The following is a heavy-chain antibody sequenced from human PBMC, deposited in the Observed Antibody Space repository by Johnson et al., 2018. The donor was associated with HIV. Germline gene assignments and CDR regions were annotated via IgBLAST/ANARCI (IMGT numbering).Heavy chain of an antibody. J-gene: IGHJ3*02. CDR1: GFTFSSYW. D-gene: IGHD1-26*01. CDR2: TQYDGSNK. V-gene: IGHV3-30*02. Sequence: QVQLVESGGGLVQPGGSLRLSCAASGFTFSSYWMSWVRQAPGKGLEWVAFTQYDGSNKYYADSVTGRFTISRDNAKNTLHLQMNSLRGEDTAVYYCARGGRYSESVNDAHDIWGQGTKVTVSS. CDR3: ARGGRYSESVNDAHDI.